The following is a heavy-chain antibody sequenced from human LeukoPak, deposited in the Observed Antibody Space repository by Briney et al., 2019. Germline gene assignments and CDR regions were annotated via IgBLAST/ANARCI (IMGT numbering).Heavy chain of an antibody. CDR1: GGSISSYY. CDR2: IYYSGST. V-gene: IGHV4-59*01. Sequence: SETLSLTCTVSGGSISSYYWSWIRRPPGKGLEWIGYIYYSGSTNYNPSLKSRVTISVDTSKNQFSLKLSSVTAADTAVYYCAREGSYHSPFDYWGQGTLVTVSS. J-gene: IGHJ4*02. D-gene: IGHD1-26*01. CDR3: AREGSYHSPFDY.